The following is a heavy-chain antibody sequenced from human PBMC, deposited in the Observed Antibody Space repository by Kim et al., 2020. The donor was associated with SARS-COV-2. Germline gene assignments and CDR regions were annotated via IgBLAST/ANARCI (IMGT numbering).Heavy chain of an antibody. J-gene: IGHJ4*02. Sequence: ASVKVSCKASGYTFTSYGISWVRQAPGQGLEWMGWISAYNGNTNYAQKVQGRVTMTTDTSTSTAYMELRSLRSDDTAVYYCARDVPYCTSTSCYLVYFDYWGQGTLVTVSS. D-gene: IGHD2-2*01. CDR1: GYTFTSYG. CDR2: ISAYNGNT. V-gene: IGHV1-18*01. CDR3: ARDVPYCTSTSCYLVYFDY.